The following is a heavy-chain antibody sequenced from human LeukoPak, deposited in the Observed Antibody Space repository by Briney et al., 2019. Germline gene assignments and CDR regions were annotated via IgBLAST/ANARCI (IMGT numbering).Heavy chain of an antibody. J-gene: IGHJ4*02. CDR1: GFTFSSYA. CDR3: AVTYGSGSYYTAPFGY. Sequence: GGSLRLSCAASGFTFSSYAMSWVRQAPGKGLEWVSAISGSGGSTYYADSVKGRFTISRDNSKNTLYLQMNSLRAEDTAVYYCAVTYGSGSYYTAPFGYWGQGTLVTVSS. CDR2: ISGSGGST. D-gene: IGHD3-10*01. V-gene: IGHV3-23*01.